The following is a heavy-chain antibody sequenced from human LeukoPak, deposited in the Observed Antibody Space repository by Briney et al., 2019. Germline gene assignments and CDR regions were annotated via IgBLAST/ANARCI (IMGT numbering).Heavy chain of an antibody. Sequence: SVKVSCKASGGTFSSYAISWVRQAPGQGLEWMGGIIPIFGTANYAQKFQGRVTITADESTSTAYMELSSLRSEDTAVYYCARDGAVAGYFDYWGQGPLVTVSS. D-gene: IGHD6-19*01. CDR3: ARDGAVAGYFDY. CDR1: GGTFSSYA. CDR2: IIPIFGTA. J-gene: IGHJ4*02. V-gene: IGHV1-69*01.